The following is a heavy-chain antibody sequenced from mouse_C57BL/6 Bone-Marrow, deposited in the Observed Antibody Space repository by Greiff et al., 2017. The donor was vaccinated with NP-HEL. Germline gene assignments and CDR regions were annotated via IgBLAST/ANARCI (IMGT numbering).Heavy chain of an antibody. CDR1: GYTFTDYN. CDR2: INPNNGGT. J-gene: IGHJ1*03. Sequence: VQLQQSGPELVKPGASVKIPCKASGYTFTDYNMDWVKQSHGKSLEWIGDINPNNGGTIYNQKFKGKATLTVDKSSSTAYMELRSLTSEDTAVYYCARDYAPYWYFDVWGTGTTVTVSS. CDR3: ARDYAPYWYFDV. D-gene: IGHD1-1*01. V-gene: IGHV1-18*01.